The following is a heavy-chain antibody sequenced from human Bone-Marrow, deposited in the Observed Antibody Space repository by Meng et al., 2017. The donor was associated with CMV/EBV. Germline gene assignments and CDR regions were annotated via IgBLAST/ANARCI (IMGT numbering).Heavy chain of an antibody. CDR1: GGTFSSYT. V-gene: IGHV1-69*04. J-gene: IGHJ6*02. Sequence: SVKVSCKASGGTFSSYTSSWVRQAPGQGLEWMGRIIPILGIANYAQKFQGRVTITADKSTSTAYMELSSLRSEDTAVYYCARDFAGGSVDVCGQGTTVTVSS. CDR2: IIPILGIA. D-gene: IGHD2-8*02. CDR3: ARDFAGGSVDV.